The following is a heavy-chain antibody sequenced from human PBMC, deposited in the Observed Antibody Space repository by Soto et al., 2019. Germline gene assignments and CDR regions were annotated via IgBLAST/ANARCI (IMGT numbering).Heavy chain of an antibody. CDR1: GFIFSTFW. D-gene: IGHD5-12*01. V-gene: IGHV3-74*01. CDR3: ATVATNSYNWLDP. Sequence: VQLVESGGTLVQPGGSLRLSCAASGFIFSTFWMHWVRQAPGKGLEWVSRINSDGSKTTYADSVKGQFTISRDNAKNTVYLQMNSLRGEDTAVYYCATVATNSYNWLDPWGQGTLVTVSS. J-gene: IGHJ5*02. CDR2: INSDGSKT.